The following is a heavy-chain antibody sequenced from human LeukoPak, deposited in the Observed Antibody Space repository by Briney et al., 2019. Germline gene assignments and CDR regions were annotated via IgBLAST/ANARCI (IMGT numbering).Heavy chain of an antibody. J-gene: IGHJ6*03. V-gene: IGHV1-24*01. Sequence: GASVKVSCKVSGYTLTELSMHWVRQAPGKGLEWMGGFDPEGGETIYAQKFQGRVTMTRDMSTSTVYMELSSLRSEDTAVYYCARGGDSSSWYFSTYYYYMDVWGKGTTVTVS. D-gene: IGHD6-13*01. CDR1: GYTLTELS. CDR3: ARGGDSSSWYFSTYYYYMDV. CDR2: FDPEGGET.